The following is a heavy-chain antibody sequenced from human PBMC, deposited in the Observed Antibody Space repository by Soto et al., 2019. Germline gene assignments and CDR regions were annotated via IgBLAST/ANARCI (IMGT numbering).Heavy chain of an antibody. Sequence: PSEPLSLPCAVSGYSISSGYYWGWIRQPPGKGLEWIGSIYHSGSTYYNPSLKSRVTISVDTSKNQFSLKLSSVTAADTAVYYCARDVAARYYYYYGMDVWGQGTTVTVSS. CDR1: GYSISSGYY. J-gene: IGHJ6*02. V-gene: IGHV4-38-2*02. CDR3: ARDVAARYYYYYGMDV. D-gene: IGHD6-6*01. CDR2: IYHSGST.